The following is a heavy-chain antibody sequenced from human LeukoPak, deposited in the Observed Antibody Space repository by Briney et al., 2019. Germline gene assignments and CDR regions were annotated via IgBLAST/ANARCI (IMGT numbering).Heavy chain of an antibody. CDR3: ARGRYSITGAFDI. J-gene: IGHJ3*02. CDR2: IYYSGST. Sequence: SETLSLTCTVSGGSISSGGYCWSWIRQHPGKGLEWIGYIYYSGSTYYNPSLKSRVTISVDTSKNQFSLKLSSVTAADTAVYYCARGRYSITGAFDIWGQGTMVTVSS. D-gene: IGHD6-13*01. CDR1: GGSISSGGYC. V-gene: IGHV4-31*03.